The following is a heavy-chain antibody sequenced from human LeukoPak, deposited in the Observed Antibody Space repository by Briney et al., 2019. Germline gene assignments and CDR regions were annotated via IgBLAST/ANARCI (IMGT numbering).Heavy chain of an antibody. CDR1: GGPISGYY. CDR2: IYFSGNA. J-gene: IGHJ3*02. V-gene: IGHV4-59*01. Sequence: PTETLSLTCIVSGGPISGYYWSWIRQPPGRGLEWIGYIYFSGNADYTPSIKSRATISEDTSKNPFSLKLSSVTAADTAVYYCARAECRITGCYAWRDGFHIWGQGTMVTVFS. CDR3: ARAECRITGCYAWRDGFHI. D-gene: IGHD2-2*01.